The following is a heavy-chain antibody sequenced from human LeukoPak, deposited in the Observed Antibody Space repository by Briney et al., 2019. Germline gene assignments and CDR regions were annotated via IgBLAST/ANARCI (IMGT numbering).Heavy chain of an antibody. CDR2: IYTSGST. V-gene: IGHV4-61*02. J-gene: IGHJ4*02. CDR1: GGSISSGSYY. D-gene: IGHD4-17*01. Sequence: SETLSLTCTVSGGSISSGSYYWSWIRQPAGTGLEWIGRIYTSGSTNYNPSLKSRVTISVDTSKNQFSLKLSSLTAADTAVYYCASSGRKSYGDYEWYFDYWGQGTLVTVSS. CDR3: ASSGRKSYGDYEWYFDY.